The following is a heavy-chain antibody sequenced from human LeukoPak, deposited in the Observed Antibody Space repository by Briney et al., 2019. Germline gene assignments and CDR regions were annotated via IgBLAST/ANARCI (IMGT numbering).Heavy chain of an antibody. V-gene: IGHV3-48*02. CDR3: VRDRAGGNSVWFDP. CDR2: TSSSSGTI. CDR1: GFTFSSYS. D-gene: IGHD4-23*01. J-gene: IGHJ5*02. Sequence: GGSLRLSCAASGFTFSSYSMDWVRQAPGKGLEWISFTSSSSGTIYYADSVKGRFTISRDNAKNSLYLQMNSLRDEDTAVYYCVRDRAGGNSVWFDPWGQGTLVTVSS.